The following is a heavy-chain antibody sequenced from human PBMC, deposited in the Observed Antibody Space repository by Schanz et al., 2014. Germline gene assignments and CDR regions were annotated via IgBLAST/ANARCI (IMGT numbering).Heavy chain of an antibody. CDR1: GGSIRSGTYY. CDR2: IYTSGST. CDR3: AREPLSGYNWFDP. J-gene: IGHJ5*02. Sequence: QVQLQESGPGLVKPSQTLSLTCTVSGGSIRSGTYYWSWLRQPAGKGLEWIGRIYTSGSTNYNPSLKSRVTIPLDTSKNQFPLKRSSVTAADTAVYYCAREPLSGYNWFDPWGQGSLVTVSS. V-gene: IGHV4-61*02. D-gene: IGHD6-25*01.